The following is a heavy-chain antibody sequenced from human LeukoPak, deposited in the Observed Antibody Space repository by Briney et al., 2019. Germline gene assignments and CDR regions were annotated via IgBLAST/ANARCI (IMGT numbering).Heavy chain of an antibody. CDR2: IYTSGST. CDR1: GGPISSYY. CDR3: AGGAEWLDAFDI. D-gene: IGHD3-3*01. V-gene: IGHV4-4*07. Sequence: SETLSLTCTVSGGPISSYYWSWIRQPAGKGLEWIGRIYTSGSTNYNPSLKSRVTMSVDTSKNQFSLKLSSVTAADTAVYYCAGGAEWLDAFDIWGQGTMVTVSS. J-gene: IGHJ3*02.